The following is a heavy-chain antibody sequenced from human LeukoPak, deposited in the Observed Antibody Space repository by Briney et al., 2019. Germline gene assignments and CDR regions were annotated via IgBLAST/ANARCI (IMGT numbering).Heavy chain of an antibody. V-gene: IGHV3-33*06. CDR3: AKSMDYYDSSGYHPYDAFDI. CDR1: GFTFSSYG. CDR2: IWYDGSNK. Sequence: PGRSLRLSCAASGFTFSSYGMHWVRQAPGKGLEWVAVIWYDGSNKYYADSVKGRFTISRDNSKNTLYLQMNSLRAEDTAVYYCAKSMDYYDSSGYHPYDAFDIWGQGTIVTVSS. J-gene: IGHJ3*02. D-gene: IGHD3-22*01.